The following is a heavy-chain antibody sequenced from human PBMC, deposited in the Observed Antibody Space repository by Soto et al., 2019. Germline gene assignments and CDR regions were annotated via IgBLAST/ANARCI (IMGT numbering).Heavy chain of an antibody. J-gene: IGHJ3*02. Sequence: QVQLVQSGAEVKKPGASVKVSCKASGYTFTSYYMHWVRQAPGQGLEWMGIINPSGGSTSYAQKFQGRVTMTRDMSTSTVYMELSSLRSEDTAVYYCAREGGYSGYDSPRQSSKVSAFDIWGQGTMVTVSS. CDR1: GYTFTSYY. CDR3: AREGGYSGYDSPRQSSKVSAFDI. CDR2: INPSGGST. D-gene: IGHD5-12*01. V-gene: IGHV1-46*03.